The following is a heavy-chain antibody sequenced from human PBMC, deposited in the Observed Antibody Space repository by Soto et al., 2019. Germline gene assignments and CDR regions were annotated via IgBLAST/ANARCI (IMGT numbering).Heavy chain of an antibody. CDR2: ISFDGSKM. Sequence: MESGGSVVQPGRSLRLSCSVSGFTFRSHTMHWVRQAPGKGLEWVALISFDGSKMFYEDSVRGRFSISRDNSMDTLYLQMNSLRPDDTGTYYCAKDYNADETGWGYFFDYWGQGTLVTVSS. D-gene: IGHD3-10*01. CDR3: AKDYNADETGWGYFFDY. J-gene: IGHJ4*02. V-gene: IGHV3-30*18. CDR1: GFTFRSHT.